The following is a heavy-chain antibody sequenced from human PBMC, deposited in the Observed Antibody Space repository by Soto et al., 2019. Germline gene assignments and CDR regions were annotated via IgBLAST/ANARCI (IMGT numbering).Heavy chain of an antibody. CDR1: GFTFSPYA. J-gene: IGHJ6*02. D-gene: IGHD3-16*01. Sequence: GGSLRLSCAASGFTFSPYAMTWVRQAPGKGLEWVSSISGSGGNTNYADSVKGRFTVSRDNSKRTLSLQMNSLTEEDTAIYYCAKGLRRLLRTQYYYGLDVWGRGTTVTVYS. CDR3: AKGLRRLLRTQYYYGLDV. V-gene: IGHV3-23*01. CDR2: ISGSGGNT.